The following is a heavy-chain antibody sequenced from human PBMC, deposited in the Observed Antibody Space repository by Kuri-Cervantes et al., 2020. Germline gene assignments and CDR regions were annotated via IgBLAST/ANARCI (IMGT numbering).Heavy chain of an antibody. J-gene: IGHJ4*02. CDR2: INHSGST. CDR3: ARSVVVSAADYFDY. D-gene: IGHD2-2*01. V-gene: IGHV4-34*01. Sequence: SETLSLTCTVSGGSISSYYWSWIRQPPGKGLEWIGEINHSGSTNYNPSLKSRVTISEDTSKNQFSLKLSSVTAADMAVYYCARSVVVSAADYFDYWGQGSLVTVSS. CDR1: GGSISSYY.